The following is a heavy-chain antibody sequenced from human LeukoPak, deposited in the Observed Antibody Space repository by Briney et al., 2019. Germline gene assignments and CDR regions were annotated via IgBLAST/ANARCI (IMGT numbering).Heavy chain of an antibody. V-gene: IGHV4-38-2*02. Sequence: PSETPSLTCTVSGYSISSGYYWGWIRQPPGKGLEWIGSIYHSGSTYYNPSLKSRVTISVDTSKNQFSLKLSSVTAADTAVYYCARDIYSNYELSYFDYWGQGTLVTVSS. J-gene: IGHJ4*02. CDR3: ARDIYSNYELSYFDY. CDR1: GYSISSGYY. CDR2: IYHSGST. D-gene: IGHD4-11*01.